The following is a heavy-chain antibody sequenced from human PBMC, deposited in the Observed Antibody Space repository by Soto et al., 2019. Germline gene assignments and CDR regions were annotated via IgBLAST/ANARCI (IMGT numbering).Heavy chain of an antibody. CDR2: IYPGDSDT. CDR1: GYSFTSYW. CDR3: ASTGRVAATRGYYYGMDV. D-gene: IGHD2-15*01. Sequence: GDSLKISCKGSGYSFTSYWIGWVRQMPGKGLEWMGIIYPGDSDTRYSPSFQGQVTISADKSISTAYLQWSSLKASDTAMYYCASTGRVAATRGYYYGMDVWGQGTTVTVSS. V-gene: IGHV5-51*01. J-gene: IGHJ6*02.